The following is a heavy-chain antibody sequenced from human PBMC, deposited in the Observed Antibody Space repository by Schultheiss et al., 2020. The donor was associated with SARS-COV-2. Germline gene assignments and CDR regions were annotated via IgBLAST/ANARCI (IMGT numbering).Heavy chain of an antibody. J-gene: IGHJ6*02. CDR2: ISVKNGNT. CDR1: GYTFTSYD. V-gene: IGHV1-18*04. Sequence: ASVKVSCKASGYTFTSYDISWVRQAPGQGLEWMGWISVKNGNTNYAQKLQGRVTMTTDTSTTTAYMELRSLRSEDTAVYYCARSKETTVYYYYGMDVWGQGTTVTVSS. CDR3: ARSKETTVYYYYGMDV. D-gene: IGHD4-11*01.